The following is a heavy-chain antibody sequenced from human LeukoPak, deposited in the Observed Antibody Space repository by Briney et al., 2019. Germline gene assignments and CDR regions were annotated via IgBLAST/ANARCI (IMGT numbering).Heavy chain of an antibody. V-gene: IGHV3-20*04. CDR3: ASSSNYYGSGIYYNEFSYYYMDV. CDR1: GFTFDDYG. CDR2: INWNGGST. D-gene: IGHD3-10*01. Sequence: RGSLRLSCAASGFTFDDYGMSWVRQAPGKGLEWVSGINWNGGSTGYADSVKGRFTISRDNAKNSLYLQMNSLRAEDTALYYCASSSNYYGSGIYYNEFSYYYMDVWGKGTMVTVSS. J-gene: IGHJ6*03.